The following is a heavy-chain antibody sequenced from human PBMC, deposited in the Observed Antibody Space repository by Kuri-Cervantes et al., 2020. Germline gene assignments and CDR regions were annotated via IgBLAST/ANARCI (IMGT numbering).Heavy chain of an antibody. D-gene: IGHD3-3*01. V-gene: IGHV4-61*01. J-gene: IGHJ6*02. CDR2: IYYSGST. CDR1: GGSVSSGSYY. CDR3: ARGYDFWSGRGGMDV. Sequence: GSLRLSCTVSGGSVSSGSYYWSWIRQPPGKGLEWIGYIYYSGSTNYNPSLKSRVTISVDTSKNQFSLKLSSVTAADTAVYYCARGYDFWSGRGGMDVWGQGNTVNVSS.